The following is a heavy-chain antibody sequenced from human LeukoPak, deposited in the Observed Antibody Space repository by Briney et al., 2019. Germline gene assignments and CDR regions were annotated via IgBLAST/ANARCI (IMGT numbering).Heavy chain of an antibody. CDR3: ARASYGSGSYYEDYFYYMDV. V-gene: IGHV4-61*02. Sequence: SETLSLTCSVSGGSLSSDNYYWNWIRQPAGKGLEWIGRVYTTGSTNYNPSLKSRVTISVDTSQNQFSLKVSSVTAADTAVYYCARASYGSGSYYEDYFYYMDVWGKGTTVTISS. D-gene: IGHD3-10*01. CDR2: VYTTGST. J-gene: IGHJ6*03. CDR1: GGSLSSDNYY.